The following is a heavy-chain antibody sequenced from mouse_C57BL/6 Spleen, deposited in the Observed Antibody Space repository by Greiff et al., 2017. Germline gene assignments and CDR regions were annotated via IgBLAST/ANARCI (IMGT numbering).Heavy chain of an antibody. Sequence: EVKVVESGAEPVRPGASVKSSCTASGFNIKDDYMHWVKQRPEQGLEWIGWIDPENGDTEYASKFQGKATITADTSSNTAYLQLSSLTSEDTAVYYCTGLLWLGYYAMDYWGQGTSVTVSS. D-gene: IGHD2-2*01. CDR3: TGLLWLGYYAMDY. J-gene: IGHJ4*01. CDR2: IDPENGDT. V-gene: IGHV14-4*01. CDR1: GFNIKDDY.